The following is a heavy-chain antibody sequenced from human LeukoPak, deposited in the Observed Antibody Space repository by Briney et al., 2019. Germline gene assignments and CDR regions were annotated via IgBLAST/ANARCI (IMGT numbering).Heavy chain of an antibody. CDR2: INPNSGGT. CDR3: ASLRGGFGELLVDI. CDR1: GYTFTGYY. D-gene: IGHD3-10*01. Sequence: GASVKVSCKASGYTFTGYYMHWVRQAPGQGLEWMGWINPNSGGTNYAQKFQGRVTMTRDTSISTAYMELSRLRSDDTAVYYCASLRGGFGELLVDIWGQGTMVTVSS. V-gene: IGHV1-2*02. J-gene: IGHJ3*02.